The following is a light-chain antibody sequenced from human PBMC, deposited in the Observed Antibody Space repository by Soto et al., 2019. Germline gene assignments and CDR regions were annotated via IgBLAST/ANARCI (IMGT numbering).Light chain of an antibody. CDR3: QQYDSSPPGYT. CDR1: QSVSSTY. Sequence: EIVLTQSPGTLSLSPGERATLSCRASQSVSSTYLAWYQQKPGQAPLLLVYGASSRATGIPDRFSGSASGADFTLTISRLEPEDFAVYYCQQYDSSPPGYTFGQGTKLEIK. CDR2: GAS. V-gene: IGKV3-20*01. J-gene: IGKJ2*01.